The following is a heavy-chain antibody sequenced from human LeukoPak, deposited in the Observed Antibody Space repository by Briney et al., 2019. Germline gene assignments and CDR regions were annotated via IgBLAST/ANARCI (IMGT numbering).Heavy chain of an antibody. CDR1: GFTFSSYA. J-gene: IGHJ4*02. D-gene: IGHD2-15*01. V-gene: IGHV3-23*01. CDR3: AKGTDCSGGSCYILNY. CDR2: ISGSGGST. Sequence: AGGSLRLSCAASGFTFSSYAMSWVRQAPGKGLEWVSGISGSGGSTYYADSVKGRFTLSRDNSKNTLYLQMNSLRGEDTAVYYCAKGTDCSGGSCYILNYWGQGTLVTVSS.